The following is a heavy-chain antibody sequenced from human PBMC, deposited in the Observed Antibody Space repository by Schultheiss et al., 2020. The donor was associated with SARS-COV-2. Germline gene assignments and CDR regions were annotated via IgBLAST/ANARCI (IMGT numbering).Heavy chain of an antibody. Sequence: SETLSLTCTVSGGSISSSSYYWGWIRQPPGKGLEWIGEINHSGSTNYNPSLKSRVTISVDTSKNQFSLKLSSVTAADTAVYYCARGPSSWYHYYYYYMDVWGKGTTVTVSS. CDR1: GGSISSSSYY. V-gene: IGHV4-39*07. CDR3: ARGPSSWYHYYYYYMDV. J-gene: IGHJ6*03. CDR2: INHSGST. D-gene: IGHD6-13*01.